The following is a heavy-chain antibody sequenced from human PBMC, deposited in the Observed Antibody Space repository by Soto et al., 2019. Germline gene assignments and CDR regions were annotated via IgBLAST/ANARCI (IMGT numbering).Heavy chain of an antibody. J-gene: IGHJ6*02. CDR3: AKKIMGYASTSGAMDV. V-gene: IGHV3-30*18. CDR2: ISYDGDHK. CDR1: VFTFRNYG. Sequence: VGSLRLSCKPSVFTFRNYGLLWVRHSPGKGLEWVALISYDGDHKYYTDSARGRFTVSRDNFNNMMFLQMDSLRPEDSAVYYCAKKIMGYASTSGAMDVWGQGTTDIVSS. D-gene: IGHD5-12*01.